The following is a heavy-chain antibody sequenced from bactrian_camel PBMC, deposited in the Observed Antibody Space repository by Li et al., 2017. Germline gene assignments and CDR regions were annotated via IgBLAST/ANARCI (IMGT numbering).Heavy chain of an antibody. CDR2: IDSDGAIR. CDR3: AVDPSREECGALREYTY. Sequence: VQLVESGGGSVQAGGSLRLSCLALYFPYDTASIGYMGWFRRAPGKGREGVARIDSDGAIRYADSVKGRFTIAKGQAKHTLYLQMNSLKPEDTALYYCAVDPSREECGALREYTYWGQGTQVTVS. J-gene: IGHJ4*01. CDR1: YFPYDTASIGY. D-gene: IGHD1*01. V-gene: IGHV3S40*01.